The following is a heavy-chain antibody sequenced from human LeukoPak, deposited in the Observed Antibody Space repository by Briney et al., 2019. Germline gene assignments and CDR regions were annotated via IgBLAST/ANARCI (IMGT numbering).Heavy chain of an antibody. CDR2: IIPIFGIA. D-gene: IGHD2-21*02. CDR3: AIGDRGVMKGAFDI. V-gene: IGHV1-69*04. J-gene: IGHJ3*02. Sequence: GSSVKVSCKASGGTFSSYAISWVRQAPGQGLEWMGRIIPIFGIANYAQKFQGRVTITADKSTSTAYTELSSLRSEDTAVYYCAIGDRGVMKGAFDIWGQGTIVTVSS. CDR1: GGTFSSYA.